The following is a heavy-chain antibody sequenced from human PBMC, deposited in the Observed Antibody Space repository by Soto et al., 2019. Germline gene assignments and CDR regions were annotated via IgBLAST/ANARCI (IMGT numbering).Heavy chain of an antibody. Sequence: QVQLVQSGADVKKPGSSVKVSCKASGGTFSSYAFSWVRQAPGQGLEWTGGIIRIFHTPTYAQKFQGRITITADESTSTAYMELISLRSDDTAVYYCVHRRDGYNSAFFDYWGQGTLVTVSS. CDR3: VHRRDGYNSAFFDY. CDR2: IIRIFHTP. CDR1: GGTFSSYA. J-gene: IGHJ4*02. V-gene: IGHV1-69*01. D-gene: IGHD5-12*01.